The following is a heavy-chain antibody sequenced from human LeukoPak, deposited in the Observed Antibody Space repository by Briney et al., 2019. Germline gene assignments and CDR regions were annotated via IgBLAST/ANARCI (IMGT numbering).Heavy chain of an antibody. D-gene: IGHD3-10*01. Sequence: SETLSLTCTVSGGSISSYYCSSIRQPPGKGLEWIGYIYYSGSTNYNPSLKTRVTISVDTPKNQFSLKLSSVTAADTAVYYCARVRITMVRGRPNWFAPWGQGTLVTVSS. J-gene: IGHJ5*02. CDR1: GGSISSYY. CDR2: IYYSGST. V-gene: IGHV4-59*01. CDR3: ARVRITMVRGRPNWFAP.